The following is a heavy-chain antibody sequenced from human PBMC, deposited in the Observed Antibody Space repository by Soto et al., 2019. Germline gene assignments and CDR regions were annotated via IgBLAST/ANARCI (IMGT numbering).Heavy chain of an antibody. CDR1: GFTFTRYS. J-gene: IGHJ4*02. Sequence: PGGSLRLSCAASGFTFTRYSMNWVRQAPGKGLEWISSISSTTNYIYYGDSMKGRFTISRDNAKNSLYLEMNSLRAEDTAVYYCARESEDLTSNFDYWGQGTLVTVS. CDR2: ISSTTNYI. CDR3: ARESEDLTSNFDY. V-gene: IGHV3-21*06.